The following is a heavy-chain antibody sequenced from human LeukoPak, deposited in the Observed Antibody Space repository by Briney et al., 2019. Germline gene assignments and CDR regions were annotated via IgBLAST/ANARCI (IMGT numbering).Heavy chain of an antibody. CDR2: ISSSSSTI. J-gene: IGHJ4*02. CDR3: ARDPSYSSSWYSIDY. Sequence: GGSLRLSCAASGFTLSRYSMNWVRPAPGKVLEWVSYISSSSSTIYYADSVKGRFTISRDNAKNSLYLQMNSLRDEDTAVYYCARDPSYSSSWYSIDYWGQGTLVTVSS. D-gene: IGHD6-13*01. CDR1: GFTLSRYS. V-gene: IGHV3-48*02.